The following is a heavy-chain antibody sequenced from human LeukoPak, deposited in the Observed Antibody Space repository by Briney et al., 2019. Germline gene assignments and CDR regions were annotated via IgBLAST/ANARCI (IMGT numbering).Heavy chain of an antibody. V-gene: IGHV4-39*01. Sequence: PSETLSLTCTVSGGSISSRSYYWGWIRQPPGKGLEWIGNIYNSGSTYYNPSPRSRVTISVHTSKNQFSLKLSSVTAAETAVYYCARILTGYCLDYWGQGTLVTVSS. CDR2: IYNSGST. CDR3: ARILTGYCLDY. J-gene: IGHJ4*02. D-gene: IGHD3-9*01. CDR1: GGSISSRSYY.